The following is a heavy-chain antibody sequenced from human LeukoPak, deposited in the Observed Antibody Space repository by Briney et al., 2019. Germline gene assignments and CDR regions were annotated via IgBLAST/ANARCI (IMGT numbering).Heavy chain of an antibody. CDR1: GYTFTSYG. CDR3: ATSMVHGGNYH. D-gene: IGHD4/OR15-4a*01. Sequence: ASVKVSCKASGYTFTSYGISWVRQAPGQGLEWMGWISAYNGNTNYAQKLQGRVTMTTDTSTSTAYMELSSLRSEDTAVYYCATSMVHGGNYHWGQGTLVTVSS. V-gene: IGHV1-18*01. CDR2: ISAYNGNT. J-gene: IGHJ4*02.